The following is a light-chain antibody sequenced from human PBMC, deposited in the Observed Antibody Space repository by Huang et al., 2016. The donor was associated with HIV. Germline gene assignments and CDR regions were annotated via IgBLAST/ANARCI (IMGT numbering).Light chain of an antibody. CDR2: AAS. J-gene: IGKJ2*01. V-gene: IGKV1-39*01. CDR1: QTIKNY. CDR3: QQNFSDPYT. Sequence: DIQMTQSPSSLSASVGDSVTITCRASQTIKNYLVGYQQKPGKAPGPLSAAASSLESGVTSRFSSSGYGTDFTLTISSLQHDDFATYYCQQNFSDPYTFGQGTKLEIK.